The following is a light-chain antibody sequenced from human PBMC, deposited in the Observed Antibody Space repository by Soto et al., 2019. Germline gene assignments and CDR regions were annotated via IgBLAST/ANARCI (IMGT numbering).Light chain of an antibody. CDR1: SSDVGAYNY. CDR3: CSYAGSYTWV. Sequence: QSALTQPRSVSGSPGQSVTISCTGTSSDVGAYNYVSWNQQHPGKVPKLLIYDVTRRPSGVPDRFSGSKSGNTASLTISGLQAEDGADYYCCSYAGSYTWVFGGGTKVTVL. V-gene: IGLV2-11*01. CDR2: DVT. J-gene: IGLJ3*02.